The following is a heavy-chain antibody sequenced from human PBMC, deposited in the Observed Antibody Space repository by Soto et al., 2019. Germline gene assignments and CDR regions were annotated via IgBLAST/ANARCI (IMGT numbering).Heavy chain of an antibody. J-gene: IGHJ4*02. V-gene: IGHV4-59*11. D-gene: IGHD7-27*01. CDR1: GGSINNHY. Sequence: QVQLQESGPGLVKPSETLSLTCTVSGGSINNHYWSWIRQPPGQGLGWIGYIYYSGSTNYNPSLKSRVTMSVDTSKNQFSLKLSSLTAADTAIYYCARANWFFDYWGQGTLVTVSS. CDR3: ARANWFFDY. CDR2: IYYSGST.